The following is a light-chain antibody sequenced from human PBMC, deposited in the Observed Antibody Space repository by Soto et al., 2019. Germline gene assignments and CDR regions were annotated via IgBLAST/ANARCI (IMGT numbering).Light chain of an antibody. CDR3: SSYGGSNNLV. CDR2: EVS. J-gene: IGLJ2*01. Sequence: QSALTQPPSASGSPGQSVTISCTGASSDVGGYSYVSWYQQHPGKAPKLMIYEVSKRPSGVPDRFSGSKSGNSASLTVSGLQAEEEADYYCSSYGGSNNLVFGGGTKLTVL. CDR1: SSDVGGYSY. V-gene: IGLV2-8*01.